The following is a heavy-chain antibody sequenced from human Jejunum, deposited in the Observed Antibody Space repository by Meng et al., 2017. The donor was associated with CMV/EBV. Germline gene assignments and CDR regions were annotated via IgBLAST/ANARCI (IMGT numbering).Heavy chain of an antibody. J-gene: IGHJ6*02. Sequence: FSDYYMSWIRQAPGKGLEWVSYITSGSTIYYADSVKGRFTISRDNAKNSLYLQMNSLRAEDTAVYYCAREAQYYASSGSSSGLDVWGQGTTVTVSS. D-gene: IGHD3-22*01. CDR1: FSDYY. CDR3: AREAQYYASSGSSSGLDV. CDR2: ITSGSTI. V-gene: IGHV3-11*04.